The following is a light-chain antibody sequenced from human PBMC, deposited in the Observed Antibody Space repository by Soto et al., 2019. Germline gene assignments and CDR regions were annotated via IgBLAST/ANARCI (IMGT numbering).Light chain of an antibody. J-gene: IGLJ3*02. Sequence: QSVLTQPASVSGSPGQSITISCTGTSSDVGFYNYVSWYQQHPGKAPKLIIYDVSNRPSGVSNRFSGSKSANTASLTISGLQAEDEADYYCSSYTSSNTVVFGGGTKLTVL. CDR2: DVS. CDR1: SSDVGFYNY. CDR3: SSYTSSNTVV. V-gene: IGLV2-14*03.